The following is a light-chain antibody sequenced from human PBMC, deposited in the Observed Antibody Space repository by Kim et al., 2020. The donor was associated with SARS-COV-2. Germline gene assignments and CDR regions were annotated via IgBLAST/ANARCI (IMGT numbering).Light chain of an antibody. CDR1: SSNIGSNY. V-gene: IGLV1-47*01. CDR2: RNN. CDR3: AAWDDSLSGYV. J-gene: IGLJ1*01. Sequence: QSVLTQPPSASGTPGQRVTISCSGGSSNIGSNYVYWYQHLPGTAPTLLIYRNNQRHSGVPDRFSGSTYATSASLAISGRRSEDEADYYCAAWDDSLSGYVFGSGTKVTVL.